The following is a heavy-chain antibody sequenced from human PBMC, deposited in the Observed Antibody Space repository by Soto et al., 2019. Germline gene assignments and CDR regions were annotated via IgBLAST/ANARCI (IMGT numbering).Heavy chain of an antibody. CDR2: INTSGGTK. CDR3: ARGEWELHY. J-gene: IGHJ4*02. D-gene: IGHD1-26*01. V-gene: IGHV3-11*01. Sequence: RLSCAASGFSFADYYMSWIRQVPGKGLEWVSYINTSGGTKKYADSVKGRFTVSRDNTKNLLFLQMDSLTADDTAVYFCARGEWELHYWGQGTLVTVSS. CDR1: GFSFADYY.